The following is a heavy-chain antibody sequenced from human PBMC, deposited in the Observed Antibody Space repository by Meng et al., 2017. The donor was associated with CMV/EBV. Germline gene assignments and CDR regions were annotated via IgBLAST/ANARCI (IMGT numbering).Heavy chain of an antibody. CDR1: GYTFTGYY. V-gene: IGHV1-2*02. CDR2: INPNSGGT. CDR3: ARPTLTVTPHFDL. J-gene: IGHJ2*01. D-gene: IGHD4-17*01. Sequence: ASVKVSCKASGYTFTGYYMHWVRQAPGQGLEWTGWINPNSGGTNYAQKFQGRVTMTRDTSISTAYMELSRLRSDDTAVYYCARPTLTVTPHFDLWGRGTLVTVSS.